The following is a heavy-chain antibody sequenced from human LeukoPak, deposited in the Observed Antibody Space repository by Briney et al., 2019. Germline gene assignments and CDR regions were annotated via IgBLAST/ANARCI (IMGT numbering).Heavy chain of an antibody. J-gene: IGHJ4*02. CDR1: GFTFSSYS. CDR2: ISSSNSTI. V-gene: IGHV3-48*02. Sequence: GGSLRPSCAASGFTFSSYSMNWVRQAPGKGLEWVSYISSSNSTIYYADSVKGRFTISRDNAKNSLYLQMNSLRDEDTAVYYCAREGEYYDILTGYYGFDYWGQGTLVTVSS. CDR3: AREGEYYDILTGYYGFDY. D-gene: IGHD3-9*01.